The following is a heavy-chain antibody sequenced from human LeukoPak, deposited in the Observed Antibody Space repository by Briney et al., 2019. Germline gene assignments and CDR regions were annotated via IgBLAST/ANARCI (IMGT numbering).Heavy chain of an antibody. D-gene: IGHD6-19*01. CDR1: GFTFDDYA. CDR3: AKDNRRHYTSGPNPDSLH. Sequence: GGSLGLSCAASGFTFDDYAMHWVRQAPGKGLEWVSGISWNSGSIGYADSVKGRFTISRDNAKNSLYLQMDSLRVEDTAFYYCAKDNRRHYTSGPNPDSLHWGQGALVTVSS. V-gene: IGHV3-9*01. J-gene: IGHJ4*02. CDR2: ISWNSGSI.